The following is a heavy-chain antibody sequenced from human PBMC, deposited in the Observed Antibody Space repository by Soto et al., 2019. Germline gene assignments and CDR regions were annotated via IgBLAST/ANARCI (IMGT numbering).Heavy chain of an antibody. CDR1: GFTFSDYY. D-gene: IGHD3-22*01. CDR2: ISSSGSTI. J-gene: IGHJ5*02. V-gene: IGHV3-11*01. CDR3: ATAYYDSRGFQDR. Sequence: GGSLRLSCAASGFTFSDYYMSWIRQAPGKGLEWVSYISSSGSTIYYADSVKGRFTISRDNSEKTLYLQMNSLRAEDTATYFCATAYYDSRGFQDRWGQGTLVTVSS.